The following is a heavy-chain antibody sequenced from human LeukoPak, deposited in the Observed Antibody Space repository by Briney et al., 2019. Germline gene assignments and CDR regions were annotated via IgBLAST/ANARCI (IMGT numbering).Heavy chain of an antibody. CDR3: ARDSRSGSYDY. CDR2: ISGSGGTT. V-gene: IGHV3-23*01. Sequence: GGSLRLSCAASGFTFSSFAMNWVRQAPGKGLEWVSSISGSGGTTYYADSVKGRFTIYRDNSKNMLYLQMNSLRAEDTAVYYCARDSRSGSYDYWGQGTLVTVSS. CDR1: GFTFSSFA. D-gene: IGHD3-10*01. J-gene: IGHJ4*02.